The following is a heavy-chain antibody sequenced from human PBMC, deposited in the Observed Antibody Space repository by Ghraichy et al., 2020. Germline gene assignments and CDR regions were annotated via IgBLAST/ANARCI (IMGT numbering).Heavy chain of an antibody. CDR3: ARITRGGNSGYAFDI. J-gene: IGHJ3*02. CDR2: IHSGGST. Sequence: GSLRLSCAASGFTVSSNYMSWVRQAPGEGLEWVSLIHSGGSTYYADSVKGRFTISRDNSGNTLYLQMNSLRADDTAVYFCARITRGGNSGYAFDIWGQGTMVTVSS. CDR1: GFTVSSNY. V-gene: IGHV3-66*01. D-gene: IGHD3-3*01.